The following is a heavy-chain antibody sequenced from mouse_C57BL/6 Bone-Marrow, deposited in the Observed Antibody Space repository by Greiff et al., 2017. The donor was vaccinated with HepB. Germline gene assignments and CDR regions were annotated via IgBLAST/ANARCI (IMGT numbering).Heavy chain of an antibody. Sequence: EVKLMESGPVLVKPGASVKMSCKASGYTFTDYYMNWVKQSHGKSLEWIGVINPYNGDTSYNQKFKGKATLTVDKSSSTAYMELNSLTSEDSAVYYCARRAGDYDGAWFAYWGQGTLVTVSA. CDR2: INPYNGDT. CDR3: ARRAGDYDGAWFAY. D-gene: IGHD2-4*01. J-gene: IGHJ3*01. V-gene: IGHV1-19*01. CDR1: GYTFTDYY.